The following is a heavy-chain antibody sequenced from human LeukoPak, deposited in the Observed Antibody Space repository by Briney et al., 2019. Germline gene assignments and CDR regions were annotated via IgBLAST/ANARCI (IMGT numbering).Heavy chain of an antibody. J-gene: IGHJ5*02. CDR1: GFTFSTYD. V-gene: IGHV3-23*01. CDR2: ISGSGGKA. CDR3: AKSGPQRATVT. D-gene: IGHD5-24*01. Sequence: GGSLRLSCAASGFTFSTYDMRWVRQAPGKGLQWVSTISGSGGKAAYADSVRGRFTVSRDNSKNSLYLQMNSLRAEDTAVYYCAKSGPQRATVTWGQGTLVTVSS.